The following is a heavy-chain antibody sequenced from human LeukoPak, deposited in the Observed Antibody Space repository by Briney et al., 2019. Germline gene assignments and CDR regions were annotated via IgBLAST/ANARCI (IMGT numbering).Heavy chain of an antibody. J-gene: IGHJ4*02. Sequence: GGSLRLSCAASGFTFSSYWMSWVRQAPGKGLECVANINQEGSEKSYVDSVRGRFTISRDNAKNSVYLQMNSLRVEDTAVYYCARDGAFCSSTRCYGNDYWGQGTLVTVS. CDR2: INQEGSEK. CDR3: ARDGAFCSSTRCYGNDY. CDR1: GFTFSSYW. D-gene: IGHD2-2*01. V-gene: IGHV3-7*01.